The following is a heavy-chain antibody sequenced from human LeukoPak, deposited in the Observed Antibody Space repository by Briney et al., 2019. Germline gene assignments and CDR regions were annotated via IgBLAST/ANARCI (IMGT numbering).Heavy chain of an antibody. CDR1: GGSIISTTYY. CDR2: IDYSGST. V-gene: IGHV4-39*07. J-gene: IGHJ6*03. Sequence: NPSETLSLTCTVSGGSIISTTYYWGWIRQPPGEGLEWIGSIDYSGSTYYNPSLKSRVTISVDTSKNQFSLDLSSVTAADTAVYSCARASGSSWYERRLHAYYYYMDVWGKGTTVTASS. CDR3: ARASGSSWYERRLHAYYYYMDV. D-gene: IGHD6-13*01.